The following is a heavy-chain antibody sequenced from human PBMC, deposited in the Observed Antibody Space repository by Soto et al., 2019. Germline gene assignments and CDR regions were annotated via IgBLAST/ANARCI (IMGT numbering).Heavy chain of an antibody. CDR3: ARTGYSSGWYKAAFDI. Sequence: EPLSLTCAVYGGSFSGYYWSWIRQPPGKGLEWIGEINHSGSTNYNPSLKSRVTISVDTSKNQFSLKLSSVTAADTAVYFCARTGYSSGWYKAAFDIWGQGTMVTVSS. V-gene: IGHV4-34*01. CDR1: GGSFSGYY. D-gene: IGHD6-19*01. J-gene: IGHJ3*02. CDR2: INHSGST.